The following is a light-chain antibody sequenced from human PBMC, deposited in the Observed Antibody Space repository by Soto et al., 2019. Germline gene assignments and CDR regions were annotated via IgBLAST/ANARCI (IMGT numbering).Light chain of an antibody. CDR1: QSIGSF. J-gene: IGKJ3*01. CDR2: DAS. CDR3: QQRGNWPPT. V-gene: IGKV3-11*01. Sequence: EIVLTQSPATLSLSPGERATLSCRASQSIGSFLAWYQQKPGQPPRLLIYDASNRATGIPGRFSGSGSGTDFTLTISSLEPEYFAFYYCQQRGNWPPTFGPGTKVHIK.